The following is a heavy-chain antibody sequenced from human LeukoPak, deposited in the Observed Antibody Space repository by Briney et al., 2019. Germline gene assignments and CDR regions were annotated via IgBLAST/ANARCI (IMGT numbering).Heavy chain of an antibody. CDR2: ISYDGSNK. D-gene: IGHD3-10*01. V-gene: IGHV3-30*18. Sequence: GRSLRLSCAASGFTFSSYGMHWVRQAPGKGLEWVAVISYDGSNKYYADSVKGRFTISRDNSKNTLYLQMNSLRAEDTAVYYCAKAGVITMVRGAVDYWGQGTLVTVSS. J-gene: IGHJ4*02. CDR3: AKAGVITMVRGAVDY. CDR1: GFTFSSYG.